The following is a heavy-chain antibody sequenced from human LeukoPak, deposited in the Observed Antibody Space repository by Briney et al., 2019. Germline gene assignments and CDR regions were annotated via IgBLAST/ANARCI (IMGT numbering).Heavy chain of an antibody. CDR2: FYFSGST. D-gene: IGHD6-13*01. V-gene: IGHV4-39*01. CDR3: ARRAWGYSSSWYFDY. CDR1: GGSITSNSYY. Sequence: PSETLSLTCSVSGGSITSNSYYWDWIRQPPGKGLEWIGNFYFSGSTSYNPSLKSRVTISVDTSKNQFSLKLSSVTAADTAVYYCARRAWGYSSSWYFDYWGQGTLVTVSS. J-gene: IGHJ4*02.